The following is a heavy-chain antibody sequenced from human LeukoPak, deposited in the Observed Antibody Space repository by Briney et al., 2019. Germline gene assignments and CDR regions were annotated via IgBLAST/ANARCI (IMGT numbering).Heavy chain of an antibody. CDR1: GFTFSSYT. D-gene: IGHD6-13*01. V-gene: IGHV3-30*14. CDR2: ISSDGSNK. J-gene: IGHJ4*02. Sequence: GRSLRLSCAASGFTFSSYTMQWVRQALGKGLEWVAFISSDGSNKYYADPVKGRFTISRDNSRNTLYLQMSSLRADDTAVYYCVGFRATAGLYWGQGTLVTVSS. CDR3: VGFRATAGLY.